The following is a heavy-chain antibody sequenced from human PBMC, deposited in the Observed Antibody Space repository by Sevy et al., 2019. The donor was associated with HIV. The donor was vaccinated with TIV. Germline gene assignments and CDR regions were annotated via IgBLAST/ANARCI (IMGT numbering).Heavy chain of an antibody. CDR2: IKQDMSEK. V-gene: IGHV3-7*01. CDR3: AREQQVTMLVVIGGLYFDF. CDR1: GFTFSSYW. J-gene: IGHJ4*02. Sequence: WGSLRLSCAASGFTFSSYWMTWVRQAPGKGLEWVANIKQDMSEKYYADSVKGRFTISRDNARNSLYLQMESLRAEDTAVYYCAREQQVTMLVVIGGLYFDFWGQGTLVTVSS. D-gene: IGHD3-22*01.